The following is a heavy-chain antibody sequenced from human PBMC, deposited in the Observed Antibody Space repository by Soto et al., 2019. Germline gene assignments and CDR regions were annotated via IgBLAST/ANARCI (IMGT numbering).Heavy chain of an antibody. D-gene: IGHD4-17*01. CDR2: IYYSGST. Sequence: SETLSLTCTVSGGSISSGGYYWSWIRQHPGKGLEWIGYIYYSGSTYYNPSLKSRVTISVDTSKNQFSLKLSSVTAADTAVYYCARTDYGDYPRPVDYWGQGTLVTVSS. CDR1: GGSISSGGYY. V-gene: IGHV4-31*03. J-gene: IGHJ4*02. CDR3: ARTDYGDYPRPVDY.